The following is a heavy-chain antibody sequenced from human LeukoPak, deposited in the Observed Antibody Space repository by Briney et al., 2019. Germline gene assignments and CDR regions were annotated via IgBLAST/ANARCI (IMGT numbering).Heavy chain of an antibody. CDR1: GFTFSSYG. CDR2: ISYDGSNK. D-gene: IGHD3-22*01. V-gene: IGHV3-30*03. CDR3: ASLREYYYNSSGYA. Sequence: GRSLRLSCAASGFTFSSYGMHWVRQAPGKGLEWVAVISYDGSNKYYADSVKGRFTISRDNSKNTLYLQMNSLRAEDTAMYYCASLREYYYNSSGYAWGQGTLVTVSS. J-gene: IGHJ5*02.